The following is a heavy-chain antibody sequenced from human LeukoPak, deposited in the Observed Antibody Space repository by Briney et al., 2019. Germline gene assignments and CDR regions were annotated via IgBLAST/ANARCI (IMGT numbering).Heavy chain of an antibody. CDR1: GYTFSNYG. CDR3: ARGARISSSWYSSV. J-gene: IGHJ4*02. Sequence: ASVKVSCKTSGYTFSNYGVSWVRQAPGRGLEWMGWISAYNNNTNYAQKFQGRLTMTTDTSTSTAYMELRSLRSDDTAVYYCARGARISSSWYSSVWGQGTLITVS. CDR2: ISAYNNNT. V-gene: IGHV1-18*01. D-gene: IGHD2-2*01.